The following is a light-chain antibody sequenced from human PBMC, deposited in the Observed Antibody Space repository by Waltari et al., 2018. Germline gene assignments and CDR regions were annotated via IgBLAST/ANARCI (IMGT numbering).Light chain of an antibody. CDR1: QTILYNTNNKNY. CDR2: WAS. V-gene: IGKV4-1*01. CDR3: HQYYTTPIT. Sequence: DIVMTQPPDSLAVSRGEGATINCKSSQTILYNTNNKNYLAWYQQKPRQPPKLLIYWASTRESGVPDRFSGSGSGTDFTLTISSLQAEDVAVYYCHQYYTTPITFGQGTRLEIK. J-gene: IGKJ5*01.